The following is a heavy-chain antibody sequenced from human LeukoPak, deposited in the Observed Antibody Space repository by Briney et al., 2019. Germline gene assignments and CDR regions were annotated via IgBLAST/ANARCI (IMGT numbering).Heavy chain of an antibody. V-gene: IGHV3-7*01. Sequence: GGSLRLSCAASGFTFSGYWMSWVRQAPEKGLEWVANIKQDGSEKYYVDSVKGRFTISRDNAKNSLYLQMNSLRAEDTAVYYCVRDLYRIVVVPHYFDYWGQGTLVTVSS. J-gene: IGHJ4*02. D-gene: IGHD3-22*01. CDR1: GFTFSGYW. CDR2: IKQDGSEK. CDR3: VRDLYRIVVVPHYFDY.